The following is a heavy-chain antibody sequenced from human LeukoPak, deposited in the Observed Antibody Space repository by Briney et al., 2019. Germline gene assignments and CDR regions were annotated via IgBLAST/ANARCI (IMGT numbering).Heavy chain of an antibody. J-gene: IGHJ4*02. CDR2: ISYDGTNK. D-gene: IGHD5-18*01. CDR1: GFTFSSYV. V-gene: IGHV3-30*03. Sequence: GRSPRLACAASGFTFSSYVMHWVRQAPGKGLEWVALISYDGTNKYYADSVKGRFTISRDNSKNTLFLEMNSLRAEDTAVYYCARPTTTSMVHQLDYWGQGTLVTVSS. CDR3: ARPTTTSMVHQLDY.